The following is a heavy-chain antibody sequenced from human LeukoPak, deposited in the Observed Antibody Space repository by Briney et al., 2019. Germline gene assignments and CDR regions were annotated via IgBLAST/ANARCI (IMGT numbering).Heavy chain of an antibody. D-gene: IGHD3-22*01. CDR3: AGVAGDSSGYLFDY. CDR1: GFTVSSNY. CDR2: IYSGGST. J-gene: IGHJ4*02. V-gene: IGHV3-66*02. Sequence: GGSLRLSCAASGFTVSSNYMSWVRQAPGKGLEWVSVIYSGGSTYYADSVKGRFTISRDNSKNTLYLQMNSLRAEDTAVYYCAGVAGDSSGYLFDYWGQGTLVTVSS.